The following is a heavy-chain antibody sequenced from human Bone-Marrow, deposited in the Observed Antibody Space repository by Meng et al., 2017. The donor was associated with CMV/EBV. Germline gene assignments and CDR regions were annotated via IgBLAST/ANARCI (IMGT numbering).Heavy chain of an antibody. J-gene: IGHJ4*02. CDR2: IYYSGGT. CDR1: GGSINSVGYY. V-gene: IGHV4-31*03. Sequence: SETLSLTCTVSGGSINSVGYYWTWIRQRPGKGLEWIGYIYYSGGTNYNPSLQSRVTISVDTSKNQFSLKLSSVTAADTAMHYCARSVGCSSTYCYTYTSSWYPDYWGQGTLVTVSS. D-gene: IGHD6-13*01. CDR3: ARSVGCSSTYCYTYTSSWYPDY.